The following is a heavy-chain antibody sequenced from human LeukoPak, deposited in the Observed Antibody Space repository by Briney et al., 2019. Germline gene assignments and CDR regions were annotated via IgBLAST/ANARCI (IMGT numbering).Heavy chain of an antibody. J-gene: IGHJ4*02. CDR1: GFSLSTSGMC. V-gene: IGHV2-70*11. CDR3: ARTPHMYYYDSSGSTNYFDY. D-gene: IGHD3-22*01. CDR2: IDWDYDK. Sequence: SGPALVKPTQTLTLTCTFSGFSLSTSGMCVSWIRQPPGKALDWLARIDWDYDKYYSTSLKTRLTISKDTSKNQVVLTMTNMDPVDTATYYCARTPHMYYYDSSGSTNYFDYWGQGTLVTVSS.